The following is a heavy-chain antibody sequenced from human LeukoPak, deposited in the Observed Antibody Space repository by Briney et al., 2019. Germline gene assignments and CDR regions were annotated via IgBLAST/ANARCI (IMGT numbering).Heavy chain of an antibody. J-gene: IGHJ3*02. D-gene: IGHD6-19*01. Sequence: LEALSLTCTVSGGSMSSYYWSWIRQPPGKGLEWIGYIYYSGSTNYNPSLKSRVTISVDTSKNQFSLKLSSVTAADTAVYYCARHEGPGIAVAGTHRGAFDIWGQGTMVTVSS. CDR1: GGSMSSYY. CDR2: IYYSGST. CDR3: ARHEGPGIAVAGTHRGAFDI. V-gene: IGHV4-59*08.